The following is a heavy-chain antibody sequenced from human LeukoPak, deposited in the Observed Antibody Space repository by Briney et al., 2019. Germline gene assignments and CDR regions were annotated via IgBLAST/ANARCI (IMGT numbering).Heavy chain of an antibody. CDR1: GYTFTSYA. D-gene: IGHD5-18*01. Sequence: ASVKVSCKASGYTFTSYAMNWVRQAPGQGLEWMGWINTNTGNPTYAQGFTGRFVFSLDTSVSTAYLQISSLKAEDTAVYYCARMIRDTAMVTRYYYYYMDVWGKGTTVTVSS. J-gene: IGHJ6*03. CDR3: ARMIRDTAMVTRYYYYYMDV. V-gene: IGHV7-4-1*02. CDR2: INTNTGNP.